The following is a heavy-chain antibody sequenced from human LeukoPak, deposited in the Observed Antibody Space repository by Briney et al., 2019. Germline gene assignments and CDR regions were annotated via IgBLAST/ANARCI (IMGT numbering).Heavy chain of an antibody. CDR3: ASEFRITMIVVVISY. Sequence: SETLSLTCTASGGSISSSSYYWGWIRQPPGKGLEWIGSIYYSGSTYYNPSLKSRVTISVDTSKNQFSLKLSSVTAADTAVYYCASEFRITMIVVVISYWGQGTLVTVSS. D-gene: IGHD3-22*01. V-gene: IGHV4-39*01. J-gene: IGHJ4*02. CDR2: IYYSGST. CDR1: GGSISSSSYY.